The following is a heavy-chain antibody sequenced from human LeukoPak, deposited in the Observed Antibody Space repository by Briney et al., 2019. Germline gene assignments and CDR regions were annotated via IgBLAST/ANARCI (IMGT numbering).Heavy chain of an antibody. CDR1: GFTFSSYW. Sequence: GGSLRLCCAASGFTFSSYWMSWVRQAPGKGLEWVANIKQDGSEKYYVDSVKGRFTISRDNAKNSLYLQMNSLRAEDTAVFYCASGQGARVLDYWGQGTLVTVSS. CDR2: IKQDGSEK. D-gene: IGHD1-26*01. J-gene: IGHJ4*02. V-gene: IGHV3-7*01. CDR3: ASGQGARVLDY.